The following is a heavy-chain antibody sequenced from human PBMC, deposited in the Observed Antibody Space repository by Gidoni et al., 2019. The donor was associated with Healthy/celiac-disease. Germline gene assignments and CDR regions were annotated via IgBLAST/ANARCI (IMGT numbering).Heavy chain of an antibody. J-gene: IGHJ4*02. D-gene: IGHD3-22*01. CDR2: ISSSSSYI. CDR1: GFTFSSYS. V-gene: IGHV3-21*01. Sequence: EVQLVESGGGLVKPGGSLRLSCAASGFTFSSYSMTWVRQAPGKGLEWVSSISSSSSYIYYADSVKGRFTISRDNAKNSLYLQMNSLRAEDTAVYYCARDPSVRDYYDSSGYLYFDYWGQGTLVTVSS. CDR3: ARDPSVRDYYDSSGYLYFDY.